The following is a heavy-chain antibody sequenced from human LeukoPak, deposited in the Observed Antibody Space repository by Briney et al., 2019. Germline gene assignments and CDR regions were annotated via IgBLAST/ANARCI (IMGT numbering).Heavy chain of an antibody. CDR2: ISYDGSDK. CDR3: AKDRSIVGARTARDDY. V-gene: IGHV3-30*18. CDR1: GLTFSSYG. D-gene: IGHD1-26*01. Sequence: GGSLRLSCAASGLTFSSYGMHWARQAPGKGLEWVAVISYDGSDKYYADSVKGRFTISRDNSKNTLYLQMNSLRAEDTAVYYCAKDRSIVGARTARDDYWGQGTLVTVSS. J-gene: IGHJ4*02.